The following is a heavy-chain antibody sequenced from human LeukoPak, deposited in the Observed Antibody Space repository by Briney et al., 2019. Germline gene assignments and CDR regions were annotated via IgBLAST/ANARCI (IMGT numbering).Heavy chain of an antibody. CDR2: ISGSGGST. J-gene: IGHJ4*02. CDR3: AKAPTFFGVVIPHFDY. V-gene: IGHV3-23*01. CDR1: GFTFSSYA. Sequence: GGSLRLSCAASGFTFSSYAMSWVRQAPGKGLEWVSAISGSGGSTYYADSVKGRFTISRDNSKNTLYLQMNSLRAEDTAVYYCAKAPTFFGVVIPHFDYWGQGTLVTVSS. D-gene: IGHD3-3*01.